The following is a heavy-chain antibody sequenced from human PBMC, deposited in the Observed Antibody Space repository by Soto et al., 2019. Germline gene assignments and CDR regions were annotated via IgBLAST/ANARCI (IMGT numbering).Heavy chain of an antibody. CDR1: GYTFTSYA. CDR2: ISADNGNT. V-gene: IGHV1-18*01. CDR3: ARSPFRTFGGLIVHYGPDV. Sequence: QAQLVQSGAEVKKPGASVKVSCTASGYTFTSYAITWVRQAPGQGLEWMAWISADNGNTNYAQKFQGRVTMTTDTSTSTAYMDLRNLRSDDTAVYYCARSPFRTFGGLIVHYGPDVWGQGTTVTVS. D-gene: IGHD3-16*02. J-gene: IGHJ6*02.